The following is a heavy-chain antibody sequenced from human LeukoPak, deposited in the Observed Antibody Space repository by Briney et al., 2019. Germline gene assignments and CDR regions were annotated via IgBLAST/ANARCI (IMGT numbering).Heavy chain of an antibody. V-gene: IGHV4-34*01. D-gene: IGHD3-22*01. Sequence: SETLSLTCAVYGGSFSGYYWSWLRQPPGKGLEWIGEINHSGSTNYNPSLKSRVTISVDTSKNQFSLKLSSVTAADTAVYYCARVKNYYDSSGYPEYYFDYWGQGTLVTVSS. J-gene: IGHJ4*02. CDR1: GGSFSGYY. CDR2: INHSGST. CDR3: ARVKNYYDSSGYPEYYFDY.